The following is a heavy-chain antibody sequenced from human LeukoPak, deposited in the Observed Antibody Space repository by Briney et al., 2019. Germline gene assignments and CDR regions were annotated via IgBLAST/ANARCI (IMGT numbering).Heavy chain of an antibody. CDR1: GGTFSNYA. V-gene: IGHV1-69*05. CDR2: IIPIFGTT. Sequence: GASVKVSCKASGGTFSNYAISWVRQAPGQGLEWMGRIIPIFGTTNYAQKFQGRVTITTDESTSTAYMELSSLRSEDTAVYYCARGDYFYYYYYMDVWGKGTTVTVSS. J-gene: IGHJ6*03. CDR3: ARGDYFYYYYYMDV. D-gene: IGHD2/OR15-2a*01.